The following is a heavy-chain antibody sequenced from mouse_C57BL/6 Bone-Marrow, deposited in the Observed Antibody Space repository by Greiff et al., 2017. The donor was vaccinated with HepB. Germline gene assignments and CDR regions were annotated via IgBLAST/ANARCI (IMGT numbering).Heavy chain of an antibody. CDR2: IDPSDSYT. CDR3: ASSNWDDYAMDY. V-gene: IGHV1-69*01. J-gene: IGHJ4*01. CDR1: GYTFTSYW. D-gene: IGHD4-1*02. Sequence: KESCKASGYTFTSYWMHWVKQRPGQGLEWIGEIDPSDSYTNYNQKFKGKSTLTVDKSSSTAYMQLSSLTSEDSAVYYCASSNWDDYAMDYWGQGTSVTVSS.